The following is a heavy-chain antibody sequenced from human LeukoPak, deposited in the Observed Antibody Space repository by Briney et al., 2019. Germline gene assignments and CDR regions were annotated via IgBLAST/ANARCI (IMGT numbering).Heavy chain of an antibody. CDR2: IKQDGREK. J-gene: IGHJ4*02. V-gene: IGHV3-7*01. CDR1: GFSFSSYW. Sequence: GGSLRLSCEASGFSFSSYWMSWVRQAPGKGLEWVANIKQDGREKYYVDSLKGRFTISRDNAQDSLYLQMNSLRAEDSAVYYCAKSRNWYYDSSGYSNWGQGTLVTVSS. D-gene: IGHD3-22*01. CDR3: AKSRNWYYDSSGYSN.